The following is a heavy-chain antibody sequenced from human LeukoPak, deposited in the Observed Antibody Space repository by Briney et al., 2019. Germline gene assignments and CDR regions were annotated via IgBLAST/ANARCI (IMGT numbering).Heavy chain of an antibody. J-gene: IGHJ4*02. CDR2: ITDSGTNT. D-gene: IGHD3-22*01. CDR1: GFTFSTYA. CDR3: AKAESLYYDSSGYLDY. Sequence: GGSLRLSCAASGFTFSTYAMSWVRQAPGKGLEWVSTITDSGTNTYYVDSVKGRFTISRDISKNTLYLQMNSLRAEDTAVYYCAKAESLYYDSSGYLDYWGQGTLVTVSS. V-gene: IGHV3-23*01.